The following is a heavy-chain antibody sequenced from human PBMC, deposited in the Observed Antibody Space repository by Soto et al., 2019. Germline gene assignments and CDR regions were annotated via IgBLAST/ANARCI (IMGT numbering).Heavy chain of an antibody. CDR1: GFTFSIFG. CDR2: ISYDGNNK. CDR3: AKDHLQTTVTTPSY. V-gene: IGHV3-30*18. Sequence: QVQLVESGGGVVQPGRSLRLSCEASGFTFSIFGMHWVRQAPGKGLEWVAVISYDGNNKYYADSVKGRFTISRDNSKNTLYLQMDSLRAEGTAVYYCAKDHLQTTVTTPSYWGQGTLVTVSS. D-gene: IGHD4-17*01. J-gene: IGHJ4*02.